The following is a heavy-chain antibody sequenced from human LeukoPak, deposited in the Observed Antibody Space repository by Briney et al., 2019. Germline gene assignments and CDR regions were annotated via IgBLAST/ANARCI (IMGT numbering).Heavy chain of an antibody. D-gene: IGHD4-17*01. V-gene: IGHV4-34*01. CDR3: ASHYGDLTFDY. CDR1: GGSFSVYY. CDR2: INHSGST. J-gene: IGHJ4*02. Sequence: PSETLSLTCAVYGGSFSVYYWSWIRQPPGKGLEWIGEINHSGSTNYNPSLKSRVTISVDTSKNQFSLKLSSVTAADTAVYYCASHYGDLTFDYWGQGTLVTVSS.